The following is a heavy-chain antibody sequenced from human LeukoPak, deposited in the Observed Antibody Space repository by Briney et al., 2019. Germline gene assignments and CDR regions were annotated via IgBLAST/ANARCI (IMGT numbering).Heavy chain of an antibody. CDR2: MYYSGST. V-gene: IGHV4-39*01. CDR1: GGSISSSSYY. Sequence: PSETLSLTCTVSGGSISSSSYYWGWIRQPPGKGLEWIGSMYYSGSTYYNPSLKSRVTISVDTSKNQFSLKLSSVTAADTVVYYCASTERCSTTCPLDYWGQGTLVTVSS. CDR3: ASTERCSTTCPLDY. D-gene: IGHD2-2*01. J-gene: IGHJ4*02.